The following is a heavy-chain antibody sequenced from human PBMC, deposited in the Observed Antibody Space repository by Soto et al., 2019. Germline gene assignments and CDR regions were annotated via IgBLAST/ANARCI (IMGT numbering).Heavy chain of an antibody. J-gene: IGHJ4*02. V-gene: IGHV1-2*04. D-gene: IGHD3-22*01. Sequence: ASVKVSCKASGYTFTGYYIHWVRQAPGQGLEWMGWINPNSGGTNYAQKFQGWVTMTRDTSISTAYMELSRLRSDDTAVYYCARVPITPTYYYDSSGYYREVSNQVFDYWGQGTLVTVSS. CDR3: ARVPITPTYYYDSSGYYREVSNQVFDY. CDR2: INPNSGGT. CDR1: GYTFTGYY.